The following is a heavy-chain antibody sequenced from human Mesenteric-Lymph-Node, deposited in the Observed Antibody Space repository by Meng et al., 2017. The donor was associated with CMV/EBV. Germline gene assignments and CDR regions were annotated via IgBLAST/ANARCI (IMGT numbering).Heavy chain of an antibody. D-gene: IGHD2-2*01. Sequence: SFSGYYWRWFRQPPGKGLEWIAEINHSGSTNYNPSLMSRVTISVDTSKNKFSLKLSSVTAADTAVYYCARGPYSYCSSTSCRGKFDPWGQGTLVTVSS. CDR3: ARGPYSYCSSTSCRGKFDP. CDR1: SFSGYY. V-gene: IGHV4-34*01. CDR2: INHSGST. J-gene: IGHJ5*02.